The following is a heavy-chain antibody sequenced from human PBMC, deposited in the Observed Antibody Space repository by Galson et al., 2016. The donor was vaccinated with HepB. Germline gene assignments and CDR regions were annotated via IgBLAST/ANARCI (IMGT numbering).Heavy chain of an antibody. V-gene: IGHV3-23*01. CDR3: AKAPSGWSYYFDY. D-gene: IGHD6-19*01. CDR2: ISGSGGRT. CDR1: GFTFSNYA. Sequence: SLRLSCAASGFTFSNYAMSWVRQAPGKGLEWVSAISGSGGRTYYADSVKGRFTISRDNSRNTVFLQMNSLTAEDTAVYYCAKAPSGWSYYFDYWGQGILVTVSS. J-gene: IGHJ4*02.